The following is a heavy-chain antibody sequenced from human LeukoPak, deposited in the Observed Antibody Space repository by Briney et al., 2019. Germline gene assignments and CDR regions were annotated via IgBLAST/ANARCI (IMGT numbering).Heavy chain of an antibody. CDR1: GFTFSSYA. CDR3: ASGYSGYDPLRFDP. V-gene: IGHV3-30-3*01. J-gene: IGHJ5*02. CDR2: ISYDGSNK. D-gene: IGHD5-12*01. Sequence: GGSLRLSWAASGFTFSSYAMHWVRQAPGKGLEWVAVISYDGSNKYYADSVKGRFTISRDNSKNTLYLQMNSLRAEDTAVYYCASGYSGYDPLRFDPWGQGTLVTVSS.